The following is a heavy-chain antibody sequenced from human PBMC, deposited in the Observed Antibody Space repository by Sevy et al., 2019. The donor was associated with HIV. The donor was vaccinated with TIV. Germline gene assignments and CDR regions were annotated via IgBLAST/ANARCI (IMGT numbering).Heavy chain of an antibody. CDR3: AGENAWGRGYA. D-gene: IGHD6-25*01. J-gene: IGHJ5*02. CDR1: GGSITSLY. Sequence: SETLSLTCTVSGGSITSLYWNWIRQPPGKGLEWIANIDYNGHINYNPSLKSRVTLSLDTSKNQFSLRLSSVTAADTAMYYCAGENAWGRGYAWGQGTLVTVSS. V-gene: IGHV4-59*08. CDR2: IDYNGHI.